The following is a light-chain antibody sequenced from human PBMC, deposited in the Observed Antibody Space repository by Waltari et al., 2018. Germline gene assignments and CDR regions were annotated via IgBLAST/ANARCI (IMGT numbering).Light chain of an antibody. CDR2: GAS. CDR1: QSVTNNY. V-gene: IGKV3-20*01. CDR3: QQYDSSPLT. J-gene: IGKJ4*01. Sequence: ESVLTQSPGAMSLSPGERVTLSCRATQSVTNNYLAWYQQKPGQAPRLLIFGASNRATCIPDRFSGSGSGTDFTLTINRLEPEDSAVYYCQQYDSSPLTFGGGTTVGIK.